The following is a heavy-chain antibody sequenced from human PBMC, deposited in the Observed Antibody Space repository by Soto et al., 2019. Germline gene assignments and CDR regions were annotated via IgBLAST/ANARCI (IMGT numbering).Heavy chain of an antibody. CDR3: ARDRSGYYYKEFDY. V-gene: IGHV1-2*02. D-gene: IGHD3-22*01. Sequence: ASVKVSCKTSGYIFTDYYINWVRQAPGQGLEWMGWINPNSGVTNFAPSFQGRVTMSRDTSISTASMELSSLRSDDTAIYYCARDRSGYYYKEFDYWG. CDR1: GYIFTDYY. J-gene: IGHJ4*01. CDR2: INPNSGVT.